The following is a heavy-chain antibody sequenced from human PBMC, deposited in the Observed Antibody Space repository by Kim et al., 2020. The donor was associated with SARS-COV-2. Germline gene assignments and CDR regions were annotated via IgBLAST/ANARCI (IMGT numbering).Heavy chain of an antibody. J-gene: IGHJ4*02. CDR3: ARVTMVRGVMDD. Sequence: YYTPSLKSRVTISVDTSENQFSRKLSSVTAADTAVYYCARVTMVRGVMDDWGQGTLVTVSS. D-gene: IGHD3-10*01. V-gene: IGHV4-39*07.